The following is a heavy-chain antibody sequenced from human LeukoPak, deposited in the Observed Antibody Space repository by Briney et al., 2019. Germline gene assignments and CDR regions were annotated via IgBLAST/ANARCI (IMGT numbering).Heavy chain of an antibody. V-gene: IGHV1-46*01. CDR1: GGTFSSYA. CDR3: ARVTSGAVNWFDP. CDR2: INPSGGST. D-gene: IGHD4-17*01. J-gene: IGHJ5*02. Sequence: ASVKVSCKASGGTFSSYAISWVRQAPGQGLEWMGIINPSGGSTSYAQKFQGRVTMTRDTSTSTVYMELSSLRSEDTAVYYCARVTSGAVNWFDPWGQGTLVTVSS.